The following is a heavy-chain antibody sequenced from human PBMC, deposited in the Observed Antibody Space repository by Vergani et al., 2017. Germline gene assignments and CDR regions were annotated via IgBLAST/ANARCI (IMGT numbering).Heavy chain of an antibody. CDR3: ARHSTVEWLVKLGWIDP. J-gene: IGHJ5*02. CDR1: GASIRSSNYY. CDR2: IYYSGTT. V-gene: IGHV4-39*01. D-gene: IGHD6-19*01. Sequence: QLQLQESGPGLVKPSATLSLTCSVSGASIRSSNYYWGWIRQPPGKGLEWIACIYYSGTTYYNPSLKSRVTISVDTSKNQFSLKLSSVTAADPAVYFCARHSTVEWLVKLGWIDPWGQGILVTVSS.